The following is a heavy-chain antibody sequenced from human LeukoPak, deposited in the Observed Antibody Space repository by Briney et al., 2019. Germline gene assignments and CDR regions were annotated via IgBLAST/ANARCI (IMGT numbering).Heavy chain of an antibody. D-gene: IGHD3-3*01. Sequence: EASVKVSCKASGYTFTSYGISWVRQAPGQGLEWMGWISAYNGNTNYAQKLQGRVTMTTDTSTSTAYMELRSLRSDDTAVYYCARDPDLWSGYYLHYFDYWGQGTLVTVSS. V-gene: IGHV1-18*01. J-gene: IGHJ4*02. CDR2: ISAYNGNT. CDR3: ARDPDLWSGYYLHYFDY. CDR1: GYTFTSYG.